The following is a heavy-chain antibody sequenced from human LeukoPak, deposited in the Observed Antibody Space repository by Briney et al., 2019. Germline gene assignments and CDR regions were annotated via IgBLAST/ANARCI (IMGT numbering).Heavy chain of an antibody. CDR1: GDSITSTIFY. CDR3: ARGSVGVVGFDY. J-gene: IGHJ4*02. CDR2: IYTSGST. D-gene: IGHD2-21*01. V-gene: IGHV4-61*02. Sequence: PSETLSLTCTVSGDSITSTIFYWGWIRQPPGKGLEWIGRIYTSGSTNYNPSLKSRVTISVDTSKNQFSLKLSSVTAADTAVYYCARGSVGVVGFDYWGQGTLVTVSS.